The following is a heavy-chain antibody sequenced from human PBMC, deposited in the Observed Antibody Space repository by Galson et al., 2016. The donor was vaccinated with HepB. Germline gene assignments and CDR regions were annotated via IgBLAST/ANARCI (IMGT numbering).Heavy chain of an antibody. CDR1: GGTFSSSA. V-gene: IGHV1-69*06. J-gene: IGHJ4*02. D-gene: IGHD3-10*01. Sequence: SVKVSCKASGGTFSSSAISWVRQAPGQGLEWMGGIIPIFGTSNYAQKLPGRVTMTADKSTSTAYMELSSLRSEDTALYYCTREEMYYGSGCYYSPGGYWGQGTLVTVSS. CDR3: TREEMYYGSGCYYSPGGY. CDR2: IIPIFGTS.